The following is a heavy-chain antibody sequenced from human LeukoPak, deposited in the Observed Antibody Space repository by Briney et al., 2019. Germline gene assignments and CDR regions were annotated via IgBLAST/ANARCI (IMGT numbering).Heavy chain of an antibody. CDR3: ARWTLVRGDDFYYMGV. CDR2: IYWNDNK. J-gene: IGHJ6*03. D-gene: IGHD3-10*01. CDR1: GFSLSTSGVG. Sequence: ESGPTLVKPTQTLTLTCTFSGFSLSTSGVGVGWIRQPPGKALEWLALIYWNDNKRYSPSLESKLTVTKDTSKNQVVLRMTNMDPVDTATYYCARWTLVRGDDFYYMGVWGKGTTVTISS. V-gene: IGHV2-5*01.